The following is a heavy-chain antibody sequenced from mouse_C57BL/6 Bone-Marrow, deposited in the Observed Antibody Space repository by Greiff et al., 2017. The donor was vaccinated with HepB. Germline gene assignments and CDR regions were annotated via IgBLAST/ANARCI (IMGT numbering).Heavy chain of an antibody. CDR1: GYAFSSSW. CDR2: IYPGDGDT. J-gene: IGHJ2*01. Sequence: VQLQESGPELVKPGASVKISCKASGYAFSSSWMNWVKQRPGKGLEWIGRIYPGDGDTNYNGKFKGKATLTADKSSSTAYMQLSSLTSEDSAVYFCARYPPDYYGSDYWGQGTTLTVSS. V-gene: IGHV1-82*01. D-gene: IGHD1-1*01. CDR3: ARYPPDYYGSDY.